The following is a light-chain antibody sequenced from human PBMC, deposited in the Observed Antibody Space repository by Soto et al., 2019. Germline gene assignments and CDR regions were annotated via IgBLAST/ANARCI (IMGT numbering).Light chain of an antibody. CDR3: QAWDSSTAPLV. CDR1: KLGDKY. V-gene: IGLV3-1*01. Sequence: SYELTQPPSVSVSPGQTASITCSGDKLGDKYACWYQQKPGQSPVLVIYQDSKRPSGIPERFSGSNSGNTATLTISGTQAMDEADYYCQAWDSSTAPLVFGGGTKVTVL. CDR2: QDS. J-gene: IGLJ2*01.